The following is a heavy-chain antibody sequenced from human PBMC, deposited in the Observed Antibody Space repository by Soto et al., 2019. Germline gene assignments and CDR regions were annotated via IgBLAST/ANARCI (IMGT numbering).Heavy chain of an antibody. V-gene: IGHV1-8*01. CDR1: GYTFTSYD. D-gene: IGHD6-13*01. Sequence: QVQLVQSGAEVKKPGASVKVSCKPSGYTFTSYDINWVRQATGQRLEWMGWMNPNSGNTGYAQKFQGRVTMTRNTSISTAYMDLSSLRSEDTAVYYCAREHSSSWRFDYWGQGTLVTVSS. CDR3: AREHSSSWRFDY. J-gene: IGHJ4*02. CDR2: MNPNSGNT.